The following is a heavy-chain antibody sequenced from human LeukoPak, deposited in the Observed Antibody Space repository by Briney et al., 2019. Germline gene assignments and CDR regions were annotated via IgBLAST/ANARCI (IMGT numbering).Heavy chain of an antibody. CDR1: GFTFSNYG. V-gene: IGHV3-33*06. D-gene: IGHD2-21*02. CDR3: AKDLWRLGSSDY. CDR2: IWYDGSIK. Sequence: PGRSLRLSCAASGFTFSNYGMHWVRQAPGKGLEWVAVIWYDGSIKYYTDSVKGRFTISRDNSKSTLYLQMNSLRAEDTAVYYCAKDLWRLGSSDYWGQGTLVTVSS. J-gene: IGHJ4*02.